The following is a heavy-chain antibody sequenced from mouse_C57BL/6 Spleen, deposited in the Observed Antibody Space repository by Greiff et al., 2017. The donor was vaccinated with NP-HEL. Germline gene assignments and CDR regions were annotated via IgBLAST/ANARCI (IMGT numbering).Heavy chain of an antibody. CDR3: ARRDYYYGSSFAY. CDR2: INPNNGGT. J-gene: IGHJ3*01. V-gene: IGHV1-26*01. Sequence: VQLKQSGPELVKPGASVKISCKASGYTFTDYYMNWVKQSHGKSLEWIGDINPNNGGTSYNQKFKGKATLTVDKSSSTAYMELRSLTSEDSAVYYCARRDYYYGSSFAYWGQGTLVTVSA. D-gene: IGHD1-1*01. CDR1: GYTFTDYY.